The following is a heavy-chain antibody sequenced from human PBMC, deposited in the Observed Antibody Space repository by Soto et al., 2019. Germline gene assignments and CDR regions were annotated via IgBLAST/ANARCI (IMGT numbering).Heavy chain of an antibody. CDR2: IIPIFGTA. D-gene: IGHD6-13*01. CDR3: ASNLYSSPRSLKGYYYYGMDV. Sequence: QVQLVQSGAEVKKPGSSVKVSCKASGGTFSSYAISWVRQAPGQGLEWMGGIIPIFGTANYAQKFQGRVTITADESTSTAYMELSSLRSEVTAVYYCASNLYSSPRSLKGYYYYGMDVRGQGTTVTVSS. V-gene: IGHV1-69*01. J-gene: IGHJ6*02. CDR1: GGTFSSYA.